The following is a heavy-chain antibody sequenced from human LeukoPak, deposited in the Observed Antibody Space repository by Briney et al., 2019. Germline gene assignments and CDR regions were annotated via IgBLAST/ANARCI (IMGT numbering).Heavy chain of an antibody. Sequence: ASVKVSCKASGYTFTGYYMHWVRQAPGQGLEWMGWINPNSGGTNYAQKFQGRVTMTRDTSISTAYKELSRLRSDDTAVYYCASTQYGSGPYYFDYWGQGTLVTVSS. CDR2: INPNSGGT. V-gene: IGHV1-2*02. J-gene: IGHJ4*02. CDR3: ASTQYGSGPYYFDY. CDR1: GYTFTGYY. D-gene: IGHD3-10*01.